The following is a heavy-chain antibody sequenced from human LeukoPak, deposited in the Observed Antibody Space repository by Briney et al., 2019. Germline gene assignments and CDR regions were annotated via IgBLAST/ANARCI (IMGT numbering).Heavy chain of an antibody. J-gene: IGHJ6*03. V-gene: IGHV3-23*01. CDR2: ISGSGGST. CDR1: GFTFSSYA. Sequence: GGSLRLSCAASGFTFSSYAMSWVRQAPGKGLERVSAISGSGGSTYYADSVKGRFTISRDNSKNTLYLQMNSLRAEDTAVYYCAKDLVRITIFGVVIPPGYYMDVWGKGTTVTVSS. CDR3: AKDLVRITIFGVVIPPGYYMDV. D-gene: IGHD3-3*01.